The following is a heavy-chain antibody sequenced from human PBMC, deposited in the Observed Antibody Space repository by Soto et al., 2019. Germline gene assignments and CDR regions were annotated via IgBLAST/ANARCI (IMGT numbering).Heavy chain of an antibody. J-gene: IGHJ4*02. D-gene: IGHD1-20*01. V-gene: IGHV3-11*01. Sequence: PGGSLRLSCAASGFTFSDHYMSWIRQAPGKGLEWVSYISNSGSTIYHADSVKGRFTISRDNAKNSLYLQMNSLRAEDTAVYYCARGYRSPTYWGQGTLVTVSS. CDR3: ARGYRSPTY. CDR1: GFTFSDHY. CDR2: ISNSGSTI.